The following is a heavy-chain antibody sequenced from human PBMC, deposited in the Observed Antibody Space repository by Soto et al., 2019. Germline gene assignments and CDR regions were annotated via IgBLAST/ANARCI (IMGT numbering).Heavy chain of an antibody. J-gene: IGHJ6*02. V-gene: IGHV3-33*01. CDR2: IWYDGSNK. Sequence: QVQLVESGGGVVQPGRSLRLSCAASGFTFSSYGMHWVRQAPGKGLEWVAVIWYDGSNKYYADSVKGRFTISRDNYKNTLYLKVNSLRAEDTAVYYFAGDAGTTRYYGMDVWGQGTTVTVSS. D-gene: IGHD1-7*01. CDR1: GFTFSSYG. CDR3: AGDAGTTRYYGMDV.